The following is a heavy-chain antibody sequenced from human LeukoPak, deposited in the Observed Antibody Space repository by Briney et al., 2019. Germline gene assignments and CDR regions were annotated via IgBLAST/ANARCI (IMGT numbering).Heavy chain of an antibody. CDR2: IKQDETEK. CDR3: ARGYYYGSRSYAYFDY. D-gene: IGHD3-10*01. J-gene: IGHJ4*02. V-gene: IGHV3-7*01. Sequence: PGESLRLSRTASGFTFSNFWMGWVRQAPGKGLEWVANIKQDETEKFYLGSVKGRFTISRDNAKNSLYLQMNSLRAEDTALYYCARGYYYGSRSYAYFDYWGQGTLVTVSS. CDR1: GFTFSNFW.